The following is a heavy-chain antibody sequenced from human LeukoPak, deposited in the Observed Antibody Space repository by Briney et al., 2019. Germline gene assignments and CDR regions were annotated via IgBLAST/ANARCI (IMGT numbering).Heavy chain of an antibody. J-gene: IGHJ4*02. Sequence: SETLSLTCTVSGGSISSYYWSWIRQPAGKGLEWIGRICTSGSTNYNPSLKSRVTMSVDTSKNQFSLKLSSVTAADTAVYYCARDRGSSGWYLPYYFDYWGQGTLVTVSS. CDR2: ICTSGST. CDR3: ARDRGSSGWYLPYYFDY. D-gene: IGHD6-19*01. CDR1: GGSISSYY. V-gene: IGHV4-4*07.